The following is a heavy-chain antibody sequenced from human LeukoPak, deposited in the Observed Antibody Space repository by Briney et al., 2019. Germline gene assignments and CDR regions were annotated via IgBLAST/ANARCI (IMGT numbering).Heavy chain of an antibody. CDR3: ARDDTNGIDY. J-gene: IGHJ4*02. Sequence: GGSLRLSCAASGFTFSYYWMLWLRQTPGKGLVSVASIGSDGGSTRYADSLKGRFTISRDNAKNTLYLQLNSLSADDTGIYYCARDDTNGIDYWGQGTLVTVSS. CDR1: GFTFSYYW. V-gene: IGHV3-74*01. CDR2: IGSDGGST. D-gene: IGHD2-2*01.